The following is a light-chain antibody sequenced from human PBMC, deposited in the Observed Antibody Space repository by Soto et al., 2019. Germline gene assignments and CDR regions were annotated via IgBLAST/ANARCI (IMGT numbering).Light chain of an antibody. CDR3: QQRSNWPLIT. CDR1: QSVSSY. Sequence: EIVLTQSPATLSLSPGERATLSCRASQSVSSYLAWYQQKPGQAPRLLIYDASNRANGIPARFSGSGSGTDFTLTISSLEPEDFAVYYCQQRSNWPLITFGQGNDWRL. J-gene: IGKJ5*01. CDR2: DAS. V-gene: IGKV3-11*01.